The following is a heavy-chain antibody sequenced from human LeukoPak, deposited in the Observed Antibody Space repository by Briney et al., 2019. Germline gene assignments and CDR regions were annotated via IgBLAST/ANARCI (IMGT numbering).Heavy chain of an antibody. V-gene: IGHV4-39*01. J-gene: IGHJ4*02. Sequence: SETLSLTCTVSGGSISSSSYCWGWIRQPPGKGLEWIGSIYYSGSTYYNPSPKSRVTISVDTSKNQFSLKPSSVTAADTAVYYCARHATTIGGFDYWGQGTLVTVSS. CDR3: ARHATTIGGFDY. CDR1: GGSISSSSYC. CDR2: IYYSGST. D-gene: IGHD3-22*01.